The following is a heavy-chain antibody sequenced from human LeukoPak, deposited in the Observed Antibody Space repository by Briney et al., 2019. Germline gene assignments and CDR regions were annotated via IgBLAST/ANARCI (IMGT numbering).Heavy chain of an antibody. V-gene: IGHV1-69*13. CDR3: ASSTDILTGYLLDY. Sequence: SVKVSCKASGGTFSSYAISWVRQAPGQGLEWMGGIIPIFGTANYAQKFQGRVTITADESTSTAYMELSSLRSEDTAVYYCASSTDILTGYLLDYWGQGALVTVSS. CDR1: GGTFSSYA. D-gene: IGHD3-9*01. J-gene: IGHJ4*02. CDR2: IIPIFGTA.